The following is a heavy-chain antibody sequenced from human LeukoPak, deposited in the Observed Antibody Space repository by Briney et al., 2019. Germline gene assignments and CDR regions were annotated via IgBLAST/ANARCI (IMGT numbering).Heavy chain of an antibody. CDR1: GGSISSGGYY. V-gene: IGHV4-30-2*01. CDR2: IYHSGST. J-gene: IGHJ4*02. CDR3: ARDYAVVGAHGYFDY. Sequence: SETLSLTCTVSGGSISSGGYYWSWIRQPPGKGLEWIGYIYHSGSTYYNPSLKSRVTISVDRSKNQFSLKLSSVTAADTAVYYCARDYAVVGAHGYFDYWGQGTLVTVSS. D-gene: IGHD1-26*01.